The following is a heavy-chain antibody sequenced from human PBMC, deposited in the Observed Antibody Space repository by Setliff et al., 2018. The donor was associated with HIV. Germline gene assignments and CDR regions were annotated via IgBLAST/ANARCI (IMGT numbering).Heavy chain of an antibody. CDR2: VKQDGSEK. CDR1: GFSFSSYW. D-gene: IGHD2-15*01. CDR3: ARDATRGGDMDV. J-gene: IGHJ6*03. V-gene: IGHV3-7*01. Sequence: GGSLRLSCAASGFSFSSYWMSWVRQAPGKGLEWVANVKQDGSEKYYVDSVRGRFTISRDNAKNSLYLQMNSLRAEDTAVYYCARDATRGGDMDVWAKGTTVTVSS.